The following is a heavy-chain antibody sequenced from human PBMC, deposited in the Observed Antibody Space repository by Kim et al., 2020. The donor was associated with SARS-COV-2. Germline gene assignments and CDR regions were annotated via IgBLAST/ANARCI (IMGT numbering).Heavy chain of an antibody. CDR1: GGSISSSSYY. CDR3: TRRLTFTMIVVDGWFDP. V-gene: IGHV4-39*01. Sequence: SETLSLTCTVSGGSISSSSYYWGWIRQPPGKGLEWIGSIYYSGSTYYNPSLKSRVTISVDTSKNQFSLKLSSVTAADTAVYYCTRRLTFTMIVVDGWFDPWGQGTLVTVSS. D-gene: IGHD3-22*01. CDR2: IYYSGST. J-gene: IGHJ5*02.